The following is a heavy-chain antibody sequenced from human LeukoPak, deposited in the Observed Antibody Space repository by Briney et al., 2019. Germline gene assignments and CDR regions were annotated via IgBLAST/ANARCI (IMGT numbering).Heavy chain of an antibody. CDR1: GGSISSGGYY. V-gene: IGHV4-31*03. J-gene: IGHJ3*02. D-gene: IGHD4-17*01. CDR3: ARVDQDDYGDYVPDAFDI. CDR2: IYYSGST. Sequence: SETLSLTCTVSGGSISSGGYYWSWIRQHPGKGLEWIGYIYYSGSTHYNPSLKSRVTISVDTSKNQFSLKLSSVTAADTAVYYCARVDQDDYGDYVPDAFDIWGQGTMVTVSS.